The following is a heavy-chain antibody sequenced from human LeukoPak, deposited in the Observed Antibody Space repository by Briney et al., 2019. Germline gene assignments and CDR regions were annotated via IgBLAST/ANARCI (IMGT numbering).Heavy chain of an antibody. CDR1: GFTFSSYG. V-gene: IGHV3-30*02. D-gene: IGHD5-12*01. J-gene: IGHJ6*03. CDR2: IRYDGSNK. CDR3: AKEEIKWLRLDYYYYYVDV. Sequence: PGGSLRLSCAASGFTFSSYGMHWVRQAPGKGLEWVAFIRYDGSNKYYADSVKGRFTISRDNSKNTLYLQMNSLRAEDTAVYYCAKEEIKWLRLDYYYYYVDVWGKGTTVTISS.